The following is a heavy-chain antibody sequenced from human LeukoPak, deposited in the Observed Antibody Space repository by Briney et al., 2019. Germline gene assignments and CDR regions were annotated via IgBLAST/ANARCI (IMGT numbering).Heavy chain of an antibody. D-gene: IGHD2-15*01. J-gene: IGHJ1*01. CDR2: INQDGSEK. CDR1: GFTFSSYW. Sequence: PGGSLRLSCAASGFTFSSYWLSWVRQAPGKGLEWVANINQDGSEKYYVDSVKGRFTISRDNAKNSLYLQMNSLRAEDTAVYYCAKDRRGGWKLDSSLRHWGQGTLVTVSS. V-gene: IGHV3-7*01. CDR3: AKDRRGGWKLDSSLRH.